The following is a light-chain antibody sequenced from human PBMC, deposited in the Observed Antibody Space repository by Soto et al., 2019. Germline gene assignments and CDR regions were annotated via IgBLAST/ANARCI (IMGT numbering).Light chain of an antibody. CDR1: QSVSRH. J-gene: IGKJ4*01. CDR3: QQRNNWPPVT. Sequence: EVVLTQSPATLSLSPGERATLSCRASQSVSRHLAWYQQKPGQAPRLLIYDASNRATGIPARFSGSGSGTDFTLTISSLEPEDFAVYYCQQRNNWPPVTFGGGTKVDIK. V-gene: IGKV3-11*01. CDR2: DAS.